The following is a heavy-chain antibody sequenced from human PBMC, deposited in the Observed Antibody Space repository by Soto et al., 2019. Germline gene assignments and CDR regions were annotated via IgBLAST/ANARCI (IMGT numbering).Heavy chain of an antibody. CDR2: ISYDGSNK. V-gene: IGHV3-30-3*01. Sequence: GGSLRLSCAASGFTFSSYAMHWVRQAPGKGLEWVAVISYDGSNKYYADSVKGRFTISRDNSKNTLYLQMNSLRAEDTAVYYCARDSGGSCFDYWGQGTLGTVSS. D-gene: IGHD2-15*01. CDR3: ARDSGGSCFDY. J-gene: IGHJ4*02. CDR1: GFTFSSYA.